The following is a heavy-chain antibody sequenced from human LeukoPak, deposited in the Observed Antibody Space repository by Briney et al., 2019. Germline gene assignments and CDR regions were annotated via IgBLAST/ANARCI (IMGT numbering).Heavy chain of an antibody. Sequence: ASVKVSCKASGFTFTSSAVQWVRQARGQRLEWMGWINAGNGNTKYSQKFQGRVIMTTDTSTSTAYMELRSLRSDDTAVYYCARGPFLEWSESDYWGQGTLVTVSS. D-gene: IGHD3-3*01. CDR2: INAGNGNT. J-gene: IGHJ4*02. CDR1: GFTFTSSA. CDR3: ARGPFLEWSESDY. V-gene: IGHV1-3*01.